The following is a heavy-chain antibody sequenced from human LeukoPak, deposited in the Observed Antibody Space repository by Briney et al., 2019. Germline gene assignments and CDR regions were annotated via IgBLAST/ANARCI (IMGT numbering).Heavy chain of an antibody. V-gene: IGHV1-69-2*01. Sequence: ASVKVSCKVSGYTFTDYYMHWVQQAPGKGLEWMGLVDPEDGETIYAEKFQGRVTITADTSTDTAYMELSSLRSEDTAVYYCANPRGNLFDPWGQGTLVTVSS. CDR1: GYTFTDYY. D-gene: IGHD1-14*01. J-gene: IGHJ5*02. CDR2: VDPEDGET. CDR3: ANPRGNLFDP.